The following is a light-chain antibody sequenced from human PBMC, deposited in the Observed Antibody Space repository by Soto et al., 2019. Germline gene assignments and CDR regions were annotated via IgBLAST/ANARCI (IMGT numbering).Light chain of an antibody. V-gene: IGLV1-47*01. Sequence: QLVLSQPPSASGTPGQRVTVSCSGSSSNIGSNYVYWYQQLPSTAPKLLIYRSNQRPSGVPDRFTGSKSGTSASLVISGLRSEDEADYFCAAWDDSLSGVLFGGGTKLTVL. CDR2: RSN. CDR1: SSNIGSNY. CDR3: AAWDDSLSGVL. J-gene: IGLJ2*01.